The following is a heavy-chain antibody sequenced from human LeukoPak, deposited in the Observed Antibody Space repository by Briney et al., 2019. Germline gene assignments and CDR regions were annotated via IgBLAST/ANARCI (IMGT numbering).Heavy chain of an antibody. CDR1: GGSISSSSYY. CDR2: IYYSGST. D-gene: IGHD3-10*01. CDR3: ARFQGDLKAFDI. V-gene: IGHV4-39*07. J-gene: IGHJ3*02. Sequence: PSETLSLTCTVSGGSISSSSYYWGWIRQPPGKGLEWIGSIYYSGSTYYNPSLKSRVTISVDTSKSQFSLKLSSVTAADTAVYYCARFQGDLKAFDIWGQGTMVTVSS.